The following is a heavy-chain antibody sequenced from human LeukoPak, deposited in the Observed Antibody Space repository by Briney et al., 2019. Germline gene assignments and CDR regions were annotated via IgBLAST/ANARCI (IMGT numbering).Heavy chain of an antibody. CDR2: ISYDGSNK. D-gene: IGHD1-26*01. CDR3: ASPPGLVGLDY. Sequence: GGSLRLSCAASGFTFSSYAMHWVRQAPGKGLEWVAVISYDGSNKYYADSVKGRFTISRDNSKNTLYLQMNSLRAEDTAVYYCASPPGLVGLDYWGQGTLITVSS. J-gene: IGHJ4*02. V-gene: IGHV3-30-3*01. CDR1: GFTFSSYA.